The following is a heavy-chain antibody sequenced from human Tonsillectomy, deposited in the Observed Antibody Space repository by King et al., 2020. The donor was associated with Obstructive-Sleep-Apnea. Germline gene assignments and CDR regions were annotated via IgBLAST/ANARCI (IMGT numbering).Heavy chain of an antibody. CDR2: IKQDGSEK. J-gene: IGHJ4*02. CDR3: VRKRGDY. Sequence: VQLVESGGGLVQPGESLRLSCAASGFTFTSSYIGWVRQAPGKGLEWVANIKQDGSEKYYVDSVKGRFTISRDNAKDSLYLQMNSLRAEDTAVYYCVRKRGDYWGQGTLVTVSS. D-gene: IGHD5-24*01. V-gene: IGHV3-7*03. CDR1: GFTFTSSY.